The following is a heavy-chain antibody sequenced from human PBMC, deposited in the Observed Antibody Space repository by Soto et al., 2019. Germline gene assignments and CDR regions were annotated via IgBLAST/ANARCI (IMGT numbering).Heavy chain of an antibody. CDR1: GGSISSYY. D-gene: IGHD3-22*01. J-gene: IGHJ4*02. CDR3: ARAGPNYYDSSGYYL. Sequence: QVQLQESGPGLVKPSETLSLTCTVSGGSISSYYWSWIRQPPGKGLEWIGYIYYSGSTNYNPSLKRRVNISVDTSKNQFSLKLSSVTAADTAVYYCARAGPNYYDSSGYYLWGQGTLVTVSS. CDR2: IYYSGST. V-gene: IGHV4-59*01.